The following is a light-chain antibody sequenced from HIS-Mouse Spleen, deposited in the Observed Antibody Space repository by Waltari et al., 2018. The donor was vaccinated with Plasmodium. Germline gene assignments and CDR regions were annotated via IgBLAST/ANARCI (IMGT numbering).Light chain of an antibody. CDR3: QQYNNWSFT. CDR1: QSVSSN. Sequence: EIVMTQSPAPLSVSPGERATLSCSASQSVSSNLAWYQQKPGQAPRLLIYGASTRATGIPEFTLTISSLQSEDFAVYYCQQYNNWSFTFGPGTKVDIK. CDR2: GAS. J-gene: IGKJ3*01. V-gene: IGKV3-15*01.